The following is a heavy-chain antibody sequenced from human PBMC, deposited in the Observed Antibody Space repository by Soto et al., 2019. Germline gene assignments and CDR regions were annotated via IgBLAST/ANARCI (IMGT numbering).Heavy chain of an antibody. V-gene: IGHV4-30-4*01. Sequence: SETLSLTCTVSGGSISSGDYYWSGIRQPPGKGLEWIGYIYYSGSTYYNPSLKSRVTISVDTSKNQFSLKLSSVTAADTAVYYCARDASVFGQPPRSCMDFCDQRTMVTVSS. D-gene: IGHD3-10*02. J-gene: IGHJ6*02. CDR3: ARDASVFGQPPRSCMDF. CDR1: GGSISSGDYY. CDR2: IYYSGST.